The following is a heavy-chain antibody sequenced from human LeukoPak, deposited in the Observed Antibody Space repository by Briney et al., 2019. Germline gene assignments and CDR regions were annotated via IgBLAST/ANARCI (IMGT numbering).Heavy chain of an antibody. V-gene: IGHV3-23*01. D-gene: IGHD3-16*01. Sequence: QSGGSLRLSCAASGFTFYDYGMTWVRQAPGKGLEWVSTISGSGLSTYYADSVKGRFTISRDNSNNTVFLQMNSLRAEDTAVYYCARGRGGWGQGTLVTVSS. CDR1: GFTFYDYG. CDR3: ARGRGG. J-gene: IGHJ4*02. CDR2: ISGSGLST.